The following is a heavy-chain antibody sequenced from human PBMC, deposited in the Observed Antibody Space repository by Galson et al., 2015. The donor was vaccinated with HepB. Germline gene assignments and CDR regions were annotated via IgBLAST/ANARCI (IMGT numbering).Heavy chain of an antibody. V-gene: IGHV3-23*01. CDR2: MSDNGDNT. Sequence: SLRLSCAASGFTFSSYAIMWVRQAPGKGLEWVSGMSDNGDNTFYAGSVKGRFTISRDISKNTVYLQMNSLRVEDTAVYYCATRSGASGWYSYFQHWGQGTLVTVSS. J-gene: IGHJ1*01. CDR1: GFTFSSYA. CDR3: ATRSGASGWYSYFQH. D-gene: IGHD6-19*01.